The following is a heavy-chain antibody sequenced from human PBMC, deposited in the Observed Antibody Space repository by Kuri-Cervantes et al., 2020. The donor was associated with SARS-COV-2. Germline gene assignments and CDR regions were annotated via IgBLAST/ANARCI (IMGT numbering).Heavy chain of an antibody. CDR2: INPNSGGT. CDR1: GYTFTGCY. V-gene: IGHV1-2*02. Sequence: ASVKVSCKASGYTFTGCYMHWVRQAPGQGLEWMGWINPNSGGTNYAQKFQGRVTMTRDTSISTAYMELSRLRSDDTAVYYCARVPVGGYLKSYFDYWGQGTLVTVSS. J-gene: IGHJ4*02. D-gene: IGHD6-19*01. CDR3: ARVPVGGYLKSYFDY.